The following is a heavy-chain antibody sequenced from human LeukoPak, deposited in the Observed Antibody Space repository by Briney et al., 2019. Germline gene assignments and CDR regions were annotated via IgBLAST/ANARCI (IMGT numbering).Heavy chain of an antibody. J-gene: IGHJ4*02. CDR2: IYPGDSDT. D-gene: IGHD6-13*01. CDR3: ARRYSSSWYDVDY. CDR1: GYSFTSYW. Sequence: GESLRISCKGSGYSFTSYWIGWVRQMPGKGLEWMGIIYPGDSDTRYSPSFQGQVTISADKSISTAYLQWSSLKASDTAMYYCARRYSSSWYDVDYWGQGTLVTVSS. V-gene: IGHV5-51*01.